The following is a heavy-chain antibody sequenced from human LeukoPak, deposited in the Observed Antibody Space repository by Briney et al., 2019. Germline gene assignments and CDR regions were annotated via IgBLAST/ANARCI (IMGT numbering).Heavy chain of an antibody. CDR2: ISYDGSNK. Sequence: GGSLRLSCAASGFTFSSYGMHWVRQAPGKGLEWVAVISYDGSNKYYADSVKGRFTISRDNSKNTLYLQMNSLRAEDTAVYYCAKDPRGYCSGGSCLNWFDPWGQGTLVTVSS. CDR3: AKDPRGYCSGGSCLNWFDP. CDR1: GFTFSSYG. V-gene: IGHV3-30*18. D-gene: IGHD2-15*01. J-gene: IGHJ5*02.